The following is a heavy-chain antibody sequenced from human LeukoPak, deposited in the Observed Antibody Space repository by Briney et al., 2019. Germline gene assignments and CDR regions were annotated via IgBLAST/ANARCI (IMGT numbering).Heavy chain of an antibody. Sequence: SVKVSCKASGGTFSSYAISWVRQAPGQGLEWMGRIIPIFGTANYAQKFQVRVTITTDESTSTAYMELSSLRSEDTAVYYCARDQVGARRATGFDYWGQGTLVTVSS. J-gene: IGHJ4*02. CDR1: GGTFSSYA. CDR3: ARDQVGARRATGFDY. CDR2: IIPIFGTA. D-gene: IGHD1-26*01. V-gene: IGHV1-69*05.